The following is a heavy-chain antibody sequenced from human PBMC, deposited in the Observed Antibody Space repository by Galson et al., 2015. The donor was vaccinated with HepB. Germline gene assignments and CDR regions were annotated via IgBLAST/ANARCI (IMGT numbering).Heavy chain of an antibody. J-gene: IGHJ5*02. Sequence: RQAPGMGLEWDGRIKSKTDGETTDYAAPVKGRFTISRDDSKNRLYLQMNSLKTEDTAVYYCTTDVYYSTYWSWLDPWGQGTLVTVSS. CDR3: TTDVYYSTYWSWLDP. CDR2: IKSKTDGETT. D-gene: IGHD2-8*02. V-gene: IGHV3-15*01.